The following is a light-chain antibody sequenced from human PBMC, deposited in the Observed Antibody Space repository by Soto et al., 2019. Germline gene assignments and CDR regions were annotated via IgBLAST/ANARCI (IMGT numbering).Light chain of an antibody. Sequence: DIVMTQSPLSLPVTPGEPASISCRSSQSLMHSNGYKYVDWYLQKPGQSPQLLIYLGSNRASGVPDRFSGSGSGTDFTLKISRVEAEDVGVYYCMQALQTPPTFGQGTKMEIK. CDR2: LGS. CDR3: MQALQTPPT. J-gene: IGKJ1*01. V-gene: IGKV2-28*01. CDR1: QSLMHSNGYKY.